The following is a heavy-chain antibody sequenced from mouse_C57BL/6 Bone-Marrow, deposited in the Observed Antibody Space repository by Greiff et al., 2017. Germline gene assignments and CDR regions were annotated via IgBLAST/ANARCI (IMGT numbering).Heavy chain of an antibody. CDR3: ARGYSPKDAMDY. CDR1: GYTFTSYW. J-gene: IGHJ4*01. D-gene: IGHD2-14*01. Sequence: VQLKQPGAELVRPGTSVKLSCKASGYTFTSYWMHWVKQRPGQGLEWIGVIDPSDSYTNYNQKFKGKATLTVDTSSSTAYMQLSSLTSEDSAVYYCARGYSPKDAMDYWGQGTSVTVSS. V-gene: IGHV1-59*01. CDR2: IDPSDSYT.